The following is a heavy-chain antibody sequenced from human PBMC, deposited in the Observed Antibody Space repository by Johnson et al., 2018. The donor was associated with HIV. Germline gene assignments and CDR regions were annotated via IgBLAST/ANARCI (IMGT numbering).Heavy chain of an antibody. D-gene: IGHD5-12*01. V-gene: IGHV3-7*03. Sequence: VQLVESGGGVVQPGRSLRLSCAASGFTFSRYAMHWVRQAPGKGLEWVANIKQDGSEKHYMDSVKGRFTVSRDHAKNSLDLQMSSLGPEDTAVYYCSRHSPRGYIGYDAFDIWGQGTVVTVSS. J-gene: IGHJ3*02. CDR2: IKQDGSEK. CDR1: GFTFSRYA. CDR3: SRHSPRGYIGYDAFDI.